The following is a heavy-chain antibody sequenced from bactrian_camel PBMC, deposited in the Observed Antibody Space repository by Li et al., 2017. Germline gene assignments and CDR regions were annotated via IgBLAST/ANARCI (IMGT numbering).Heavy chain of an antibody. J-gene: IGHJ4*01. Sequence: HVQLVESGGGLVQPGGSLRLSCAASGFTFSVYYMHWVRQAPGKGLEWVSSIYRDVSHTYYRESVKGRFTISRDDAKNMVYLQMNSLKSEDSALYYCATERPVWEWGPEYNYWGQGTQVTVS. CDR3: ATERPVWEWGPEYNY. V-gene: IGHV3-2*01. CDR1: GFTFSVYY. D-gene: IGHD3*01. CDR2: IYRDVSHT.